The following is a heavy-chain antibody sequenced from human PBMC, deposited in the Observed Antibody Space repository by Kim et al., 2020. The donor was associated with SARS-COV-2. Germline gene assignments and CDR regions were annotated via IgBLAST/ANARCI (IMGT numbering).Heavy chain of an antibody. J-gene: IGHJ4*02. V-gene: IGHV3-9*01. Sequence: ADSVEGRFTSSKDNAKNSLYLQMNSLRAEDTALSYCAKNPDAVPLYYFDYWGQGTLVTVSS. CDR3: AKNPDAVPLYYFDY.